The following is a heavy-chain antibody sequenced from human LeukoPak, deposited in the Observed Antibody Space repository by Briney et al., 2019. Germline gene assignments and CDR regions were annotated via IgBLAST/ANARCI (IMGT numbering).Heavy chain of an antibody. CDR2: FEPADGET. Sequence: ASVKVSCKVSGYTLSELSIHWVRQAPGKGLEWMGGFEPADGETIYAQKFQGRVTMTEDTSTNTAYMELSSLRSEDTAVYYCLTLPTYYNVGTGYYSYDYWGQGTLVTVSS. CDR1: GYTLSELS. D-gene: IGHD3-22*01. J-gene: IGHJ4*02. CDR3: LTLPTYYNVGTGYYSYDY. V-gene: IGHV1-24*01.